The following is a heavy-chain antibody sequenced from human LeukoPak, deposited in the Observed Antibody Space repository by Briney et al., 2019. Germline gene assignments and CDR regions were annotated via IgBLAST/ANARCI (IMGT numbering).Heavy chain of an antibody. Sequence: PGGSLRLSCAASGFTFSSYGMHWVRQAPGKGLEWVAFIRYDGSNKYYADSVKGRFTISRDNSKNTLYLQMNSLRAEDTAVYYCARVARYGDYIGGSDYWGQGALVTVSS. CDR2: IRYDGSNK. D-gene: IGHD4-17*01. CDR1: GFTFSSYG. J-gene: IGHJ4*02. V-gene: IGHV3-30*02. CDR3: ARVARYGDYIGGSDY.